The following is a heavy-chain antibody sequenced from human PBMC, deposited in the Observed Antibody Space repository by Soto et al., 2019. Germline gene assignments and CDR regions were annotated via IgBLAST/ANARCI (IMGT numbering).Heavy chain of an antibody. Sequence: GGSLRLSCAASGFTFSSYWMHWVRQAPGKGLVWVSRINSDGSSTSYADSVKGRFTISRDNAKNTLYLQMNSLRAEDTAVYYCARDPPTMLRGVPWYYYYGMDVWGQGTTVTVSS. CDR1: GFTFSSYW. D-gene: IGHD3-10*01. CDR3: ARDPPTMLRGVPWYYYYGMDV. CDR2: INSDGSST. V-gene: IGHV3-74*01. J-gene: IGHJ6*02.